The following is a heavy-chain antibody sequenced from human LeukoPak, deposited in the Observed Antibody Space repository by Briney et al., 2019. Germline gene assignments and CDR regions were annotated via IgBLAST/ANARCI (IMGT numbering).Heavy chain of an antibody. V-gene: IGHV4-59*01. CDR2: FHNSGTS. Sequence: SETLSLTCTVSDDSISDYYRGWIRQPPGKGLGWIGYFHNSGTSTYNPSLKSRVTISADTSKNQFSLKLNSLTTADTAVYYCTRGAGWLIDYWGQGILVTVSS. J-gene: IGHJ4*02. D-gene: IGHD3-16*01. CDR3: TRGAGWLIDY. CDR1: DDSISDYY.